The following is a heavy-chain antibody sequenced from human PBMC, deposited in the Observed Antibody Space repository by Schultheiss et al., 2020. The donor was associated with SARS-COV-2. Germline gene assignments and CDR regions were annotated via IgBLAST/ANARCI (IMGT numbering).Heavy chain of an antibody. J-gene: IGHJ4*02. V-gene: IGHV4-34*01. D-gene: IGHD5-18*01. CDR1: GGSFSGYY. CDR2: INHSGST. CDR3: ARPGGGYSYGFDY. Sequence: SETLSLTCAVYGGSFSGYYWSWIRQPPGKGLEWIGEINHSGSTNYNPSLKSRVTISVDTSKNQFSLKLSSVTAADTAVYYCARPGGGYSYGFDYWGQGTLVTVSS.